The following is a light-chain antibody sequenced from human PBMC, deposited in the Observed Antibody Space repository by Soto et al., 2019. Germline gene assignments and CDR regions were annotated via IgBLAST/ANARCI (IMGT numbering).Light chain of an antibody. CDR1: SSNIENNA. CDR2: YDD. Sequence: QSVLTQPPSVSAAPRQRVTISCSGSSSNIENNAVNWYQQLPRKAPKLLIYYDDLLSSGVSDRFSGSKSGTSASLAISGLQAEDEADYYCSAWDDSLHGVVFGGGTKLTVL. CDR3: SAWDDSLHGVV. V-gene: IGLV1-36*01. J-gene: IGLJ3*02.